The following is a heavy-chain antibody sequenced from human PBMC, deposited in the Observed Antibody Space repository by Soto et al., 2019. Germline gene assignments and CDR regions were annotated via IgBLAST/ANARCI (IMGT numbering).Heavy chain of an antibody. CDR2: ISSSSSTI. D-gene: IGHD4-17*01. V-gene: IGHV3-48*02. CDR3: ARWPYGDYEYYYYGMDV. J-gene: IGHJ6*02. Sequence: EVQLVESGGGLVQPGGSLRLSCAASGFTFSSYSMNWVRQAPGKGLEWVSYISSSSSTIYYADSVKGRFTISRDNAKNSLYLQMNSLRDDDTAVYYCARWPYGDYEYYYYGMDVWGQGTTVTVSS. CDR1: GFTFSSYS.